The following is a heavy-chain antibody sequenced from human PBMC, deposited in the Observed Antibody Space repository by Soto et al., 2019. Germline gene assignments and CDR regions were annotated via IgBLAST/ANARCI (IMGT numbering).Heavy chain of an antibody. Sequence: GGSLRLSCAASGFTFSSYAMSWVRQAPGKGLEWVSAISGSGGSTYYADSVKGRFTISRDNSKNTLYLQMNSLRAEDTAVYYCTRRDDFGTYESHFWGQGTQVTVSS. V-gene: IGHV3-23*01. CDR1: GFTFSSYA. J-gene: IGHJ4*02. CDR3: TRRDDFGTYESHF. D-gene: IGHD4-4*01. CDR2: ISGSGGST.